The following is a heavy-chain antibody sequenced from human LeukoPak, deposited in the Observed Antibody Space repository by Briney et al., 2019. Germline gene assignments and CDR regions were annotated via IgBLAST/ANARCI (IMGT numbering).Heavy chain of an antibody. D-gene: IGHD1-20*01. V-gene: IGHV4-4*07. Sequence: SETLSLTCTVSGGSISSYYWSWIRQPAGKGLEWIGRIYTSGSTNYNPSLKSRVTMSVDTSKNQFSLKLSSVTAADTAVYYCARGGRITTVVGYNYFDPWGQGTLVTVSS. J-gene: IGHJ5*02. CDR1: GGSISSYY. CDR3: ARGGRITTVVGYNYFDP. CDR2: IYTSGST.